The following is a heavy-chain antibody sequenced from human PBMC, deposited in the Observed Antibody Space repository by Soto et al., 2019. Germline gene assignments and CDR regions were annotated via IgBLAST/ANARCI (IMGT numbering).Heavy chain of an antibody. CDR1: GDSLSTVDYF. D-gene: IGHD2-15*01. V-gene: IGHV4-30-4*01. J-gene: IGHJ5*01. CDR2: IYKSATT. CDR3: ARGRYCLTGRCFPNWFDS. Sequence: PSQTLSRTCSLSGDSLSTVDYFWAWIRQPPGQALEYIGYIYKSATTYYNPSFESRVAISLDTSKSQFSLNVTSVTAADTAVYFCARGRYCLTGRCFPNWFDSWGQGTLGTVSS.